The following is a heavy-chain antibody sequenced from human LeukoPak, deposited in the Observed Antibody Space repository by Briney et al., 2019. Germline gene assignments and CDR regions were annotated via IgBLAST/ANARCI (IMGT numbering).Heavy chain of an antibody. V-gene: IGHV3-53*01. D-gene: IGHD5-24*01. CDR2: IYSGGST. J-gene: IGHJ4*01. Sequence: GGSLRLSCAASGFTVSSNYMSWVRQAPGKGLEWVSVIYSGGSTCYADSVKGRFTISRDNSKNTLYLQMNSLRAEDTGVYFCARDRGWQQFDYWGQGTLVTVSS. CDR1: GFTVSSNY. CDR3: ARDRGWQQFDY.